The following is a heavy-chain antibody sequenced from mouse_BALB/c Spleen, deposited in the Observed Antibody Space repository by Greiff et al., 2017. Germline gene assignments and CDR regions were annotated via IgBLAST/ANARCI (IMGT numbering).Heavy chain of an antibody. J-gene: IGHJ2*01. CDR3: ARLFYYYGSSYLDY. CDR1: GYTFTNYW. D-gene: IGHD1-1*01. Sequence: VQLQESGAELVRPGTSVKMSCKAAGYTFTNYWIGWVKQRPGHGLEWIGDIYPGGGSTNYNEKFKGKATLTADTSSSTAYMQLSSLTSEDSAIYYCARLFYYYGSSYLDYWGQGTTLTVSS. CDR2: IYPGGGST. V-gene: IGHV1-63*02.